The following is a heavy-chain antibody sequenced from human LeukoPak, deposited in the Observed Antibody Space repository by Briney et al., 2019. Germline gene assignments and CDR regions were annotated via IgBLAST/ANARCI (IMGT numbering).Heavy chain of an antibody. CDR3: ARFLPQKWELPGKWFDP. J-gene: IGHJ5*02. V-gene: IGHV1-18*01. D-gene: IGHD1-26*01. CDR1: GYTFTSYA. CDR2: ISTYNGHT. Sequence: ASVKVSCKASGYTFTSYAMNWVRQAPGQGLEWMGWISTYNGHTNYAQKLQGRVTMTTDTSTSTAYMELRRLRSDDTAVYYCARFLPQKWELPGKWFDPWGQGTLVTVSS.